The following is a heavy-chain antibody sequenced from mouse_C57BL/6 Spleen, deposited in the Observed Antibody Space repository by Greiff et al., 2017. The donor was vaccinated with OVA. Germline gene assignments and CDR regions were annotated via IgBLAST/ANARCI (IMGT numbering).Heavy chain of an antibody. CDR2: IYPGSGST. V-gene: IGHV1-55*01. CDR3: ARAQATAFDY. Sequence: QVQLQQPGAALVKPGASVKMSCKASGYTFPSYWLTWVKQRPGQGLEWIGDIYPGSGSTNYNEKFKSKATLTVDTSSSTAYMQLSSLTSEDSAVYYCARAQATAFDYWGQGTTLTVSS. D-gene: IGHD3-2*02. CDR1: GYTFPSYW. J-gene: IGHJ2*01.